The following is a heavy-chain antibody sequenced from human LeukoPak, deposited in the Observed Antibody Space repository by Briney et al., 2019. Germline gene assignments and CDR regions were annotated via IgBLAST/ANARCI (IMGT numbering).Heavy chain of an antibody. V-gene: IGHV1-24*01. D-gene: IGHD3-10*01. CDR1: GFGLSVLS. Sequence: ASVKVSCKISGFGLSVLSIHWMRQAPGKGLEWVGGIRPETGEPIFAQKFRGRVTITEDTFTDTGYLELRGLTSEDAAVYYCSTDSGRSYFYFDFWGQGTLVTVSS. J-gene: IGHJ4*02. CDR3: STDSGRSYFYFDF. CDR2: IRPETGEP.